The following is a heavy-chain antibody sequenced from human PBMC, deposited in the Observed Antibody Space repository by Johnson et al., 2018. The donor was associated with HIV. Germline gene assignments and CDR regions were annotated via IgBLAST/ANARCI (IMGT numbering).Heavy chain of an antibody. CDR1: GFTFNDYG. CDR3: AREVRYGNWNDGGPNGFDI. J-gene: IGHJ3*02. D-gene: IGHD1-20*01. CDR2: INWNGGGT. Sequence: EVQLVESGGSVVWPGGSLRLSCAASGFTFNDYGMSWVRHVPGKGLEWVSGINWNGGGTTYADSVKGRFTVSSDNAKNCLYLQMNSMRTAYTDLYYCAREVRYGNWNDGGPNGFDIWGQGTMVTVSS. V-gene: IGHV3-20*04.